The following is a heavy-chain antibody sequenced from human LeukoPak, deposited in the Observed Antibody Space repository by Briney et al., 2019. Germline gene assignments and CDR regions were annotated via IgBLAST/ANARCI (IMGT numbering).Heavy chain of an antibody. CDR3: ARRRQWLDFDY. D-gene: IGHD6-19*01. J-gene: IGHJ4*02. CDR2: TYHSGST. V-gene: IGHV4-59*08. CDR1: GGSISNYN. Sequence: SETLSLTCTVSGGSISNYNWSWIRQPPGKGLEWIGYTYHSGSTDYNPSLKSRVTMSVDTSKNQFSLKLTSVTAADTAVYYCARRRQWLDFDYWGQGTLVTVSS.